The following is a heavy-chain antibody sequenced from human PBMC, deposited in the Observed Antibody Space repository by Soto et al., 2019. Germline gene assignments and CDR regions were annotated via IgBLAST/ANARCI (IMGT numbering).Heavy chain of an antibody. CDR3: ARDMNNDRFDP. CDR1: GGSISNYQ. J-gene: IGHJ5*02. CDR2: IYTSGNT. D-gene: IGHD2-8*01. V-gene: IGHV4-4*07. Sequence: SETLSLTCTVSGGSISNYQWSWIRQPAGKGLEWIGRIYTSGNTNYNPSLKSRVTMSLDTSKNQFSLKLSSVTAADTAVYYCARDMNNDRFDPWGQGTLVTVSS.